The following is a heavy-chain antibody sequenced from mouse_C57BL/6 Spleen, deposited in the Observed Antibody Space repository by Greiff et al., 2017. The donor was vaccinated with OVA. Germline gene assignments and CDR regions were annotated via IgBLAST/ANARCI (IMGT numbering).Heavy chain of an antibody. CDR2: IDPNSGGT. D-gene: IGHD2-2*01. J-gene: IGHJ3*01. V-gene: IGHV1-72*01. Sequence: VKLQESGAELVKPGASVKLSCKASGYTFTSYWMHWVKQRPGRGLEWIGRIDPNSGGTKYNEKFKSKATLTVDKPSSTAYMQLSSLTSEDSAVYYCARYGYDPSFAYWGQGTLVTVSA. CDR1: GYTFTSYW. CDR3: ARYGYDPSFAY.